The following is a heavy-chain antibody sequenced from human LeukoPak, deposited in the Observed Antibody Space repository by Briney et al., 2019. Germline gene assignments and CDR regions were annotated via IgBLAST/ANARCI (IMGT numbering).Heavy chain of an antibody. CDR2: VCGSGGST. CDR1: GFTFSSYA. J-gene: IGHJ4*02. Sequence: GGSLRLSCAASGFTFSSYAMSWVPQAPGKGLEWVSTVCGSGGSTYYADSVKGRFSISRDNSKNTLYLQMNSLRAEDTAIYYCAKDQRPYSSGYRNFDYWGQGTLVTVSS. CDR3: AKDQRPYSSGYRNFDY. D-gene: IGHD3-22*01. V-gene: IGHV3-23*01.